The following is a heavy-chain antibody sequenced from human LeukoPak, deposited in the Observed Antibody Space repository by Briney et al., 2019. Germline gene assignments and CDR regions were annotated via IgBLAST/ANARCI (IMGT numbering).Heavy chain of an antibody. Sequence: GGSLRLSYAASGFTFSSYGMHWVRQAPGKGLEWVAVISYDGSNKCYADSVKGRFTISRDNSKNTLYLQMNSLRAEDTAVYYCAKADRTSYYFDYWGQGTLVTVSS. CDR1: GFTFSSYG. D-gene: IGHD1-14*01. V-gene: IGHV3-30*18. CDR3: AKADRTSYYFDY. CDR2: ISYDGSNK. J-gene: IGHJ4*02.